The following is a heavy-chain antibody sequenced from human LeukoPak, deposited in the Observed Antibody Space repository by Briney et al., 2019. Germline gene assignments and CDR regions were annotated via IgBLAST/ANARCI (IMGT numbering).Heavy chain of an antibody. CDR1: GFGLTTRGVG. CDR3: ARITIFEQIFDY. CDR2: IYWDDDK. Sequence: SGPTLVNPTQTLTLTCTFSGFGLTTRGVGVGWIRQPPGKALESLALIYWDDDKRYSPSLKSRLTITKDTSKNQVVHTMTNMDPVDTATYYCARITIFEQIFDYWGQGTLVTVSS. V-gene: IGHV2-5*02. D-gene: IGHD3-9*01. J-gene: IGHJ4*02.